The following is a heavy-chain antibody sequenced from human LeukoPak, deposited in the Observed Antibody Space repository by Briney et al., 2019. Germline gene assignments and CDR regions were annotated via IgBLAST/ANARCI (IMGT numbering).Heavy chain of an antibody. Sequence: ASVKVSCKASGYTFTSYGISWVRQAPGQGLEWMGWISAYNGNTNYAQKLQGGVTMTTDTSTSTAYMELRSLRSDDTAVYYCARDRPVLRFLEWLLNDAFDIWGQGTMVTVSS. V-gene: IGHV1-18*01. J-gene: IGHJ3*02. CDR3: ARDRPVLRFLEWLLNDAFDI. CDR1: GYTFTSYG. CDR2: ISAYNGNT. D-gene: IGHD3-3*01.